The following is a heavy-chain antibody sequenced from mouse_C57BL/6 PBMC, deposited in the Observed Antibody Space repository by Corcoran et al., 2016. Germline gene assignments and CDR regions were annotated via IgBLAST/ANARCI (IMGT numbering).Heavy chain of an antibody. CDR3: ARGYYGGPSYVDY. V-gene: IGHV1-26*01. Sequence: EVQLRQSGHELVKPGPSVKISCKASGYTFTDYYMNWVKQSHGKSLEWIGDINPNNGGTSYNQKFKGKATLTVVKSSSTAYMELRSLTSEDSAVYYCARGYYGGPSYVDYWGQGTTLTVSS. J-gene: IGHJ2*01. D-gene: IGHD1-1*02. CDR1: GYTFTDYY. CDR2: INPNNGGT.